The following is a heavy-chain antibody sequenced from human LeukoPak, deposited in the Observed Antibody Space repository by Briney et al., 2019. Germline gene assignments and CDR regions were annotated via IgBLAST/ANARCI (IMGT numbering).Heavy chain of an antibody. D-gene: IGHD3-10*01. CDR3: ASATRGSGSYRWYYYYYYMDV. Sequence: PSETLSLTCTVSGGSISSSSYYWGWIRQPPGKGLEWIGSIYYSGSTYYNPSLKSRVTISVDTSKNQFSLKLSSVTAADTAVYYCASATRGSGSYRWYYYYYYMDVWGKGTTVTVSS. J-gene: IGHJ6*03. V-gene: IGHV4-39*07. CDR1: GGSISSSSYY. CDR2: IYYSGST.